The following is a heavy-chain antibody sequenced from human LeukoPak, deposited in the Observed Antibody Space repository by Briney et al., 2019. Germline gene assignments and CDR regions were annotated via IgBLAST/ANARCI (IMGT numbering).Heavy chain of an antibody. D-gene: IGHD2-8*01. J-gene: IGHJ4*02. CDR2: VHYSGST. V-gene: IGHV4-59*08. CDR1: GDSINNYY. Sequence: SETLTLTCTVSGDSINNYYWSWNRQAPGKGLEWIGYVHYSGSTKYNPSLKSRVTISLDTSNNQFSLKLSSVTAADTAVYYCARSANGAYWGQGTLVTVSS. CDR3: ARSANGAY.